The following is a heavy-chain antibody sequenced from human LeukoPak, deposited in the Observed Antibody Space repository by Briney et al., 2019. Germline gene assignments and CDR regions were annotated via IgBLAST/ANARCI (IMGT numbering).Heavy chain of an antibody. V-gene: IGHV4-61*02. CDR2: IYTSGST. CDR1: GGSLRSGRYY. J-gene: IGHJ5*02. CDR3: ARGIIRKIVGCAPFELSNWFDL. Sequence: PSETLSLTCTVSGGSLRSGRYYWRWLPQPAGKGLEWVGRIYTSGSTNSKTSLKSRVTISVYTSKNQFSLKLCSVPAADTAVYYCARGIIRKIVGCAPFELSNWFDLWGQGTLVTVSS. D-gene: IGHD1-14*01.